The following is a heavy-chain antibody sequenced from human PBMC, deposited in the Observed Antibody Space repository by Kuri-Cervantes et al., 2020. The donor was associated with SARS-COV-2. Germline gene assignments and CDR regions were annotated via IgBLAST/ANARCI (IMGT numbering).Heavy chain of an antibody. CDR1: GYTFTSYD. CDR2: MSPNTANT. Sequence: ASVKVSCKASGYTFTSYDINWVRQATGQGLEWMGWMSPNTANTDYAQKFQGRVTMTRDTSISTAYMELSSLGSEDTAVYYCARGRCSSTSCYGYYYYYYGMDVWGQGTTVTVSS. J-gene: IGHJ6*02. D-gene: IGHD2-2*01. V-gene: IGHV1-8*01. CDR3: ARGRCSSTSCYGYYYYYYGMDV.